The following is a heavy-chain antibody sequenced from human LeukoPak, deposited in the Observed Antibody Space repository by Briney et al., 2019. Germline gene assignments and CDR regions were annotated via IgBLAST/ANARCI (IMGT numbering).Heavy chain of an antibody. CDR1: EYTFSDSY. Sequence: GASVTVSCKASEYTFSDSYIHWVRQAPGQGLEWIGWIYPNSGDTRYAQKFQGRVTMTGDTSITPAYMELSRLTSDHPAVYYCAKEGGTSGSGRKYFDYWGPGTLVSVSS. J-gene: IGHJ4*02. CDR2: IYPNSGDT. V-gene: IGHV1-2*02. D-gene: IGHD3-10*01. CDR3: AKEGGTSGSGRKYFDY.